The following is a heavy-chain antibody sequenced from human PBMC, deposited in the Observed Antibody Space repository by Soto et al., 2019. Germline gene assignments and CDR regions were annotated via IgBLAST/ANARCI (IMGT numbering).Heavy chain of an antibody. J-gene: IGHJ6*02. Sequence: PSETLSLTCTVSGGSISSSSYYWAWIRQPPGKGLEWIGSIFYTGGTYYNPSLKSRITMYADMSKNQFSLNLSSVTAADAAVYYCSTFSSGFYGMDVWGQGTTVTVSS. CDR1: GGSISSSSYY. V-gene: IGHV4-39*01. D-gene: IGHD3-22*01. CDR2: IFYTGGT. CDR3: STFSSGFYGMDV.